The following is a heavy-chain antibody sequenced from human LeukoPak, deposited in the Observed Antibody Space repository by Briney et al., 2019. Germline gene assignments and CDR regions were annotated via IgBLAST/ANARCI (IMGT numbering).Heavy chain of an antibody. J-gene: IGHJ4*02. CDR1: GFTFSSYS. Sequence: GGSLRLSCAASGFTFSSYSMSWVRQAPGKGLEWVSIIYSGGSTYYADSVKGRFTISRDNSKNTLYLQMNSLRAEDTAVYYCASDSSGSLYFDYWGQGTLVTVSS. CDR3: ASDSSGSLYFDY. D-gene: IGHD3-10*01. V-gene: IGHV3-66*01. CDR2: IYSGGST.